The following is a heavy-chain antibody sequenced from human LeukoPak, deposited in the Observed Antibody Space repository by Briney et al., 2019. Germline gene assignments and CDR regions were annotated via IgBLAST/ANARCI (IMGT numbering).Heavy chain of an antibody. CDR3: AREGSRDFDY. Sequence: SETLSLTCTVTGYSISSGYYWGWIRQPPGKGLEWIGTISRSGNTCYNPSLKSRLTISVDTSRNQFSLKLNSVTAADTAVYFCAREGSRDFDYWGQGTLVTVSS. CDR1: GYSISSGYY. J-gene: IGHJ4*02. V-gene: IGHV4-38-2*02. CDR2: ISRSGNT.